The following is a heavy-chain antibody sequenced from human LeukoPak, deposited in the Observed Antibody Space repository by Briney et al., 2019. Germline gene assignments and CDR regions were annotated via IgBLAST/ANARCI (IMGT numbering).Heavy chain of an antibody. J-gene: IGHJ4*02. CDR3: ARGSGYYYVFDS. Sequence: ASVKVSCKASGYTFTDYYIHWVRQAPGQGLEWMGWIHPNSGGTNYAQRFQGRVTMTRDTSISTAYMELSRLRSDDTAVYYCARGSGYYYVFDSWGQGTLVTVSS. CDR2: IHPNSGGT. V-gene: IGHV1-2*02. CDR1: GYTFTDYY. D-gene: IGHD3-22*01.